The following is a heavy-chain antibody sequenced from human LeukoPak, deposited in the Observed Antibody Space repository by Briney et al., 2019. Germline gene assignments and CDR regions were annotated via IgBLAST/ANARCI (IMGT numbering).Heavy chain of an antibody. J-gene: IGHJ4*02. CDR3: ARDRMIAVAGTDFDY. D-gene: IGHD6-19*01. Sequence: ASVKVSCKASGYTFTSYGISWVRQAPGQGLEWMGWISVYNGNTNYAQKLQGRVTMTTDTSTSTAYMELRSLRSDDTAVYYCARDRMIAVAGTDFDYWGQGTLVTVSS. V-gene: IGHV1-18*01. CDR1: GYTFTSYG. CDR2: ISVYNGNT.